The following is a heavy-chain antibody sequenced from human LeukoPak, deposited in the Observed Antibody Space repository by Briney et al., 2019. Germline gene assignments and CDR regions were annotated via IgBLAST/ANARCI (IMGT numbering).Heavy chain of an antibody. CDR3: ARRNGSGSGMDV. Sequence: AASLKISCKGAGYCFTSYWIGWGRQMPGKGLEWMGIIYPGDSDTRYSPSFEGRVTISADKSISIASLLWSIMQAPHAPLYYCARRNGSGSGMDVWGKGTTVTVSS. CDR2: IYPGDSDT. V-gene: IGHV5-51*01. CDR1: GYCFTSYW. J-gene: IGHJ6*04. D-gene: IGHD3-10*01.